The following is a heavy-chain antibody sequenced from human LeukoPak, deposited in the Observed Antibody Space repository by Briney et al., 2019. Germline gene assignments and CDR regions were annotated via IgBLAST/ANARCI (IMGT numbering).Heavy chain of an antibody. CDR2: VYYSGTT. CDR1: GGSISSGSYY. V-gene: IGHV4-39*01. D-gene: IGHD6-6*01. J-gene: IGHJ4*02. Sequence: SETLSLTCTVSGGSISSGSYYWGWIRQPPRKGLEWIGSVYYSGTTYYNPSLKSRVTMSVDTSKNQFSLQLSSVTAADTAIYYCATTLYSRSCFDYWGQGTLVTVSS. CDR3: ATTLYSRSCFDY.